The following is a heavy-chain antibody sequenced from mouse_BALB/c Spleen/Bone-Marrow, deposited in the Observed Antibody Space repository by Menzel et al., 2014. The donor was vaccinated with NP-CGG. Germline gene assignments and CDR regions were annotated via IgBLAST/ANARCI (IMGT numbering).Heavy chain of an antibody. CDR3: TRQGTGTFAY. CDR1: GYTFTSYY. Sequence: VKLMESGTELVKPGASVKLSCKASGYTFTSYYIYWVKQRPGRGHEWIGEINPSNGGTNFNEKFKSKATLTVDKSSSTAYMQLSSLTSEDSAVYYCTRQGTGTFAYWGQGTLVTVSA. V-gene: IGHV1-53*01. D-gene: IGHD4-1*01. J-gene: IGHJ3*01. CDR2: INPSNGGT.